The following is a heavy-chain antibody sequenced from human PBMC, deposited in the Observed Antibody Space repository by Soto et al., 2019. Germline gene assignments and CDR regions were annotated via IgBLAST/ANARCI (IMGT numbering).Heavy chain of an antibody. J-gene: IGHJ6*02. Sequence: QVQLQESGPGLVKPPGTLSLTCAVFGGSISSTNWWTWVRQPPGKGLEWIGEIYHSGSTNYNPSLKSRVTMSVDKAKNQCSLKLSFVTAADTAVYYCARRTYDGLDVWGQGTTVAVSS. CDR1: GGSISSTNW. CDR3: ARRTYDGLDV. D-gene: IGHD3-3*01. CDR2: IYHSGST. V-gene: IGHV4-4*03.